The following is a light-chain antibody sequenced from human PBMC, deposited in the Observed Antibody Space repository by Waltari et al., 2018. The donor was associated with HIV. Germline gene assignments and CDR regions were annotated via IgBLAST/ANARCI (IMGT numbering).Light chain of an antibody. Sequence: QSVLTQPPSASGTPGQTVTISCSGSSSNIGNDNVYWYQQLPGMTPELLIYKNYHRPYGVPDRFAGSKSGTSASLAISWLRSEDEAEYYCVGWDGSLSVYVFGAVTTVTVL. V-gene: IGLV1-47*01. CDR2: KNY. J-gene: IGLJ1*01. CDR3: VGWDGSLSVYV. CDR1: SSNIGNDN.